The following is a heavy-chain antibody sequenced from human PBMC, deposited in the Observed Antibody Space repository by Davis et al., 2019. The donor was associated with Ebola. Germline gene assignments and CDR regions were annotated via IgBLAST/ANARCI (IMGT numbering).Heavy chain of an antibody. CDR3: AKDTYYYDSSGYSRWSYYYYYGMDV. D-gene: IGHD3-22*01. Sequence: GESLKISCAASGFTVSNNYMSWVRQAPGKGLEWVSVIYSGGSTYYADSVKGRFTISRDNSKNTLYLQMNSLRAEDTAVYYCAKDTYYYDSSGYSRWSYYYYYGMDVWGKGTTVTVSS. J-gene: IGHJ6*04. V-gene: IGHV3-53*05. CDR2: IYSGGST. CDR1: GFTVSNNY.